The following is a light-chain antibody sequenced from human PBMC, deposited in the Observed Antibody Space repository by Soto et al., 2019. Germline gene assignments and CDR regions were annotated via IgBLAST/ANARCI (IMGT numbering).Light chain of an antibody. Sequence: QSVLTQPPSASGTPGQRVTISCSGSSSNIGSNTVSWYQQLPGTAPNLLIYSNNQRPSGVPDRFSGSKSGTSASLAISGLQSEDEADYYCATWDDSLNGWVFGGGTKLTVL. CDR2: SNN. J-gene: IGLJ3*02. V-gene: IGLV1-44*01. CDR3: ATWDDSLNGWV. CDR1: SSNIGSNT.